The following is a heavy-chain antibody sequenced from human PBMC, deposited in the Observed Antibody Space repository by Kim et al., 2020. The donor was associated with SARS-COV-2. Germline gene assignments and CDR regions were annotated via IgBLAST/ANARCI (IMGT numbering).Heavy chain of an antibody. J-gene: IGHJ5*02. V-gene: IGHV4-31*03. Sequence: SETLSLTCTVSGGSISSGGYYWSWIRQHPGKGLEWIGYIYYSGSTYYNPSLKSRVTISVDTSKNQFSLKLSSVTAADTAVYYCARGGAPTVVTPVSWFDPWGQGTLVTVSS. CDR2: IYYSGST. D-gene: IGHD4-17*01. CDR1: GGSISSGGYY. CDR3: ARGGAPTVVTPVSWFDP.